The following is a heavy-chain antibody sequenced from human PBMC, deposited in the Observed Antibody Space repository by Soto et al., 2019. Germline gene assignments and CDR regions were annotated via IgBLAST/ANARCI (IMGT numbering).Heavy chain of an antibody. CDR1: GYTFTSYY. CDR2: ISPSGRST. Sequence: QVQLVQSGAEVKKPGASVKVSCKASGYTFTSYYMHWVRQAPGQGLEWMGIISPSGRSTSYAQKFQGGVTMTRDTSTSKVYMELSSLKSEDTAVDYCARDPKGDTAMVQTDGMDVWGQGTTVTVSS. CDR3: ARDPKGDTAMVQTDGMDV. D-gene: IGHD5-18*01. J-gene: IGHJ6*02. V-gene: IGHV1-46*01.